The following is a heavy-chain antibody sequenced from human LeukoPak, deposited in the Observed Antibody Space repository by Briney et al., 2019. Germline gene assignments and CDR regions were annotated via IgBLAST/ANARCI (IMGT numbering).Heavy chain of an antibody. CDR1: GFXFISSA. D-gene: IGHD3-22*01. J-gene: IGHJ4*02. CDR3: AADPSYSSGYRYYFDY. CDR2: IVVGSGNT. Sequence: TSVKVSCKTSGFXFISSAVQWVRQARGQRLEWIGWIVVGSGNTNYARKFQERVTITRDMSTSTAYMELSSLRSEDTAVYYCAADPSYSSGYRYYFDYWGQGTLVTVSS. V-gene: IGHV1-58*01.